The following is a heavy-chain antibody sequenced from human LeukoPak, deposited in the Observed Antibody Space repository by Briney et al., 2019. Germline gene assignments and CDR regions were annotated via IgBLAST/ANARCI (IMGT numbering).Heavy chain of an antibody. V-gene: IGHV3-23*01. J-gene: IGHJ5*02. D-gene: IGHD2-15*01. CDR2: IASGGDIT. Sequence: PGGSLRLSCVASGFTFSGFSMSWVRQPPRKGLERVSVIASGGDITYYADSVKGRFTISRDNSKSTLYLQLNSLRAEDTALYYCARDRYCSGGSCSSVRFDPWGQGTLVTVSS. CDR1: GFTFSGFS. CDR3: ARDRYCSGGSCSSVRFDP.